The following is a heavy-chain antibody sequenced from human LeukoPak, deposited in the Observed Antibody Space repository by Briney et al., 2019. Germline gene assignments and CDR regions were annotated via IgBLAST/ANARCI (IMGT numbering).Heavy chain of an antibody. Sequence: SETLSLTCTVSGCSISSYYWTWIRQPPGKGLEWIGYIYHSGSTNYNPSLKSRVTILVDTSKNQISLKQSSVTAADTAVYYCARVSSSWYYFDYWGQGTLVTVSS. CDR3: ARVSSSWYYFDY. V-gene: IGHV4-59*01. CDR1: GCSISSYY. D-gene: IGHD6-13*01. CDR2: IYHSGST. J-gene: IGHJ4*02.